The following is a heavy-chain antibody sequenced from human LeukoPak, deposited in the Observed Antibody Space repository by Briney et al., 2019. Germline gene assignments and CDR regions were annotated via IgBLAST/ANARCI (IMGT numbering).Heavy chain of an antibody. V-gene: IGHV3-21*06. CDR1: EFNGFSFSSYT. Sequence: PGGSLRLSCNASEFNGFSFSSYTMNWVRQAPGKGLEWVSSISGTSAYIYYGSSVRGRFTISRDNAKNSLFLQMDSLRAEDTAIYYCGRGPGYMDVWGSGTTVTVSS. CDR2: ISGTSAYI. J-gene: IGHJ6*03. CDR3: GRGPGYMDV.